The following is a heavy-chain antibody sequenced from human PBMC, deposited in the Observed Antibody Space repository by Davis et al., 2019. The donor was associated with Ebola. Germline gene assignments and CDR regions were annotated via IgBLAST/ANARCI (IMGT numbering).Heavy chain of an antibody. V-gene: IGHV3-23*01. CDR2: ITASGTST. CDR1: GFTFKSHA. Sequence: PGGSLRLSCRASGFTFKSHAMNWIRQAPGKGLEWISTITASGTSTYTADSVKGRFTISRDNSNNTLFLQMDSLRVEDTAVYYCAPISSMSSNWFDPWGQGTLVTVSS. J-gene: IGHJ5*02. D-gene: IGHD3-3*02. CDR3: APISSMSSNWFDP.